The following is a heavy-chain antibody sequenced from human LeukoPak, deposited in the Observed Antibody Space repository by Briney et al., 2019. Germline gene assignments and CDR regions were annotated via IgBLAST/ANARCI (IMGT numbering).Heavy chain of an antibody. V-gene: IGHV1-46*01. CDR1: GYTFTSNY. CDR3: ARDQEGFDY. CDR2: IYPRDGST. Sequence: ASVKVSCKASGYTFTSNYIHWVRQAPGQGLEWMGMIYPRDGSTSYAQKFQGRVTVTRDTSTSTVHMELSGLRSEDTAVYYCARDQEGFDYWGQGTLVTVSS. J-gene: IGHJ4*02.